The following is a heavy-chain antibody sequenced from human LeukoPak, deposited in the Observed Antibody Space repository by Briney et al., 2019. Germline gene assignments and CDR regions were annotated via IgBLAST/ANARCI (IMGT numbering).Heavy chain of an antibody. V-gene: IGHV1-46*01. CDR1: GYTFTSNY. CDR3: ARDQEGFDY. CDR2: IYPRDGST. Sequence: ASVKVSCKASGYTFTSNYIHWVRQAPGQGLEWMGMIYPRDGSTSYAQKFQGRVTVTRDTSTSTVHMELSGLRSEDTAVYYCARDQEGFDYWGQGTLVTVSS. J-gene: IGHJ4*02.